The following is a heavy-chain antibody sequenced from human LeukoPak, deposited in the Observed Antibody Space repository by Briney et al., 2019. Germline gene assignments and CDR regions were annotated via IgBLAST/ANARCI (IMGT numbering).Heavy chain of an antibody. V-gene: IGHV3-11*04. Sequence: GGSLRLSCAASGFIFSDYYMSWIRQAPGKGLEWISYITSSSSIIYYADSVKGRFTTSRDNAKNSVYLQMNSLRAEDTAVYYCAREPKQWLTPIDYWGQGTLVTVSS. CDR3: AREPKQWLTPIDY. CDR1: GFIFSDYY. D-gene: IGHD6-19*01. J-gene: IGHJ4*02. CDR2: ITSSSSII.